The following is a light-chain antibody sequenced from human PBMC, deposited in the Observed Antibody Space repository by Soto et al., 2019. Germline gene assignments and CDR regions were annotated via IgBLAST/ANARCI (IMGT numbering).Light chain of an antibody. V-gene: IGKV3-20*01. J-gene: IGKJ1*01. CDR3: QQYGSLRT. Sequence: EIVLTQFPGTLSLSPGERATLSCRASQSVSSSYLAWYQQKPGQAPRLLIYGASSRATGIPDRFSGSGSGTDFTLTISRLEPEDFAVYYCQQYGSLRTFGQGTKVDIK. CDR2: GAS. CDR1: QSVSSSY.